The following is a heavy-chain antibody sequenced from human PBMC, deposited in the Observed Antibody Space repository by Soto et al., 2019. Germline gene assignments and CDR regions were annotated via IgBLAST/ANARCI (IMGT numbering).Heavy chain of an antibody. D-gene: IGHD5-12*01. CDR1: GGTFSNYA. V-gene: IGHV1-69*15. CDR3: AKDGGKDGYFGNWFDP. J-gene: IGHJ5*02. CDR2: IIPIFRSV. Sequence: QVHLVQSGAEVKKPGSSVKVSCKASGGTFSNYAITWVRQAPGQGLEWLGRIIPIFRSVTFAQKFQGRITLTGDESTTTGYMELRSRRSADTAVYYCAKDGGKDGYFGNWFDPWGQGTQVTVSS.